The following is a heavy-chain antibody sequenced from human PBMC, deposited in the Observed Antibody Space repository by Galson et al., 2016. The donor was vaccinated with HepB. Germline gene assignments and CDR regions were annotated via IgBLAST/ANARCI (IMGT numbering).Heavy chain of an antibody. J-gene: IGHJ6*02. CDR2: IDPSDSYT. D-gene: IGHD2-15*01. CDR3: ARHANPLYCSGGSCYNYYGMDV. Sequence: QSGAEVTKPGESLRISCKGSGSSFTNYWISWVRQMPGKGLEWMGRIDPSDSYTNYSPSFQGHVTISTDKSISTAYLQWSSLKAWDTAMYYCARHANPLYCSGGSCYNYYGMDVWGQGTTVTVSS. V-gene: IGHV5-10-1*01. CDR1: GSSFTNYW.